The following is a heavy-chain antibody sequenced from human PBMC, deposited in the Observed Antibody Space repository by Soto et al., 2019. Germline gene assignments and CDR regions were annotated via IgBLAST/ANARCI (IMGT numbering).Heavy chain of an antibody. Sequence: SETLSLTCAVNGGSFSGYYWSWIRQPPGKGLEWIGEINHSGSTNYNPSLKSRVTLSIDMTNNHVSLILNSVTAADTAVYYCARVGPWVPYYYDSSPYTFENWFDPWGQGTLVTVSS. D-gene: IGHD3-22*01. V-gene: IGHV4-34*01. CDR3: ARVGPWVPYYYDSSPYTFENWFDP. CDR2: INHSGST. CDR1: GGSFSGYY. J-gene: IGHJ5*02.